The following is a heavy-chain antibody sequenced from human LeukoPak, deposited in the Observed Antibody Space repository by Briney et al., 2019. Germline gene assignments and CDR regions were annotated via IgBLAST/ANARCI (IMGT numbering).Heavy chain of an antibody. V-gene: IGHV3-21*01. CDR2: ISSSSHI. J-gene: IGHJ2*01. CDR3: AKAFGWYFDL. D-gene: IGHD3-10*01. CDR1: GFTFSSYA. Sequence: GGSLRLSCAASGFTFSSYAMSWVRQAPGKGLEWVSAISSSSHIYYGDSVKGRTTISRDNAKNSLYLQMNSLRAEDTAVYYCAKAFGWYFDLWGRGTLVTVSS.